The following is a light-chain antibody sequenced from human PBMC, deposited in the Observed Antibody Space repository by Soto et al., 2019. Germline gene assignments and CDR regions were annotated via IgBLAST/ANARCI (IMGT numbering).Light chain of an antibody. V-gene: IGKV3-20*01. CDR1: QTVSSSY. CDR2: GAS. Sequence: VVLTQSPGTLSLSPGERATLSCRASQTVSSSYLAWYQQKPGQAPRLLIYGASNRATGIPDRFGGSGSGADFTLTISRLEPEDFAVYYCQQYGSSPRTFGQGTRLEIK. CDR3: QQYGSSPRT. J-gene: IGKJ5*01.